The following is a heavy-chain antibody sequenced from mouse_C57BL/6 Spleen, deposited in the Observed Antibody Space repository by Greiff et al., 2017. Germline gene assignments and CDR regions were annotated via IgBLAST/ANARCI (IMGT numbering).Heavy chain of an antibody. J-gene: IGHJ4*01. CDR1: GYAFSSYW. CDR2: IYPGDGDT. CDR3: ARGDPGAMDY. V-gene: IGHV1-80*01. D-gene: IGHD3-3*01. Sequence: QVQLKESGAELVKPGASVKISCKASGYAFSSYWMNWVKQRPGKGLEWIGQIYPGDGDTNYNGKFKGKATLTADKSSSTAYMQLSSLTSEDSAVYFCARGDPGAMDYWGQGTSVTVSS.